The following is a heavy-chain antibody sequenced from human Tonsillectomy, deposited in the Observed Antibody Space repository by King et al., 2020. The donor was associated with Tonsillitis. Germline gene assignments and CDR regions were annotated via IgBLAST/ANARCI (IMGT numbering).Heavy chain of an antibody. D-gene: IGHD6-13*01. CDR1: GYTFTGYY. Sequence: QLVQSGAEVKKPGASVKVSCKASGYTFTGYYMHWVRQAPGQGLEWVGWINPNSGGTNYAQKFQGRVTMTRDTSISTAYMELSRLRSDDTAVYYCARGPRRGGQQLVPDYWGQGTLVTVSS. CDR2: INPNSGGT. V-gene: IGHV1-2*02. CDR3: ARGPRRGGQQLVPDY. J-gene: IGHJ4*02.